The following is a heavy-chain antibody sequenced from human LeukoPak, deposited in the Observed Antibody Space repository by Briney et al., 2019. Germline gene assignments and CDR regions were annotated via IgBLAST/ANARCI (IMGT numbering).Heavy chain of an antibody. V-gene: IGHV4-61*02. CDR3: ARGNRSFDP. CDR1: GGSISSGSYY. J-gene: IGHJ5*02. Sequence: SQTLSLTCTVSGGSISSGSYYWSWIRQPAGKGLEWIGRIYTSGSTNYNPSLKSRVTISVDTSKNQFSLKLSSVTAADTAVYYCARGNRSFDPWGQGTLVTVSS. CDR2: IYTSGST.